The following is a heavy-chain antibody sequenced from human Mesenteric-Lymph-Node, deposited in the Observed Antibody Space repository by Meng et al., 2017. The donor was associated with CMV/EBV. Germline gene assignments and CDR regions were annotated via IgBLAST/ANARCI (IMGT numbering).Heavy chain of an antibody. CDR3: ARGDWDRGSDY. D-gene: IGHD3-10*01. CDR2: IKQDGSEK. V-gene: IGHV3-7*03. Sequence: GGSLRLSCAASGFTFSRSWMSWVRQAPGKGLEWVANIKQDGSEKFYVDSVKGRFTISRDNAKNSLYLQMNSLRAEDTAVYYCARGDWDRGSDYWGQGTLVTVSS. CDR1: GFTFSRSW. J-gene: IGHJ4*02.